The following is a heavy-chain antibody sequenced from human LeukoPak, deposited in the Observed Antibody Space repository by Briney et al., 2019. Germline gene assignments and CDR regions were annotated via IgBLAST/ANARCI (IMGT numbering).Heavy chain of an antibody. CDR2: ITGSSSNT. D-gene: IGHD2-2*01. Sequence: GLALRLSCAASGFTFSDYYMSWIRQAPGKGLEGVSYITGSSSNTNYADSVKGRFTISRDNAKNSLYLQINSLRAEDTAVYYCARRGYCSSTRCYASYYGMDVWGQGTRVTVSS. CDR1: GFTFSDYY. CDR3: ARRGYCSSTRCYASYYGMDV. V-gene: IGHV3-11*03. J-gene: IGHJ6*02.